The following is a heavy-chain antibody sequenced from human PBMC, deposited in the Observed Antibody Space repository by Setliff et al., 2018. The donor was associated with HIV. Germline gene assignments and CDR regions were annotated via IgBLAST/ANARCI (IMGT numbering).Heavy chain of an antibody. J-gene: IGHJ4*02. CDR2: IYSDGST. V-gene: IGHV3-53*01. CDR1: GFTFRNYE. D-gene: IGHD3-22*01. CDR3: ARSPYYYDSGGYPPDY. Sequence: GGSLRLSCAASGFTFRNYEMSWVRQAPGKGLEWVSVIYSDGSTYYADSVKGRFTISRDNSKNTLYLQMNSLRAEDTAVYYCARSPYYYDSGGYPPDYWGQGTLVTVSS.